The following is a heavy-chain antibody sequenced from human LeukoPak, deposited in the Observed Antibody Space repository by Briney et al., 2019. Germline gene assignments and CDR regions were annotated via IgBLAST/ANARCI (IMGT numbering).Heavy chain of an antibody. CDR3: AKDTNSGYALPRGYFDY. Sequence: PGRSLRLSCAASGFTFDDYAMHWVRQAPGKGLEWVSGISWNSGSIGYADSVKGRFTISRDNAKNSLYLQMNSLRAEDMALYYCAKDTNSGYALPRGYFDYWGQRTLVTVSS. CDR2: ISWNSGSI. J-gene: IGHJ4*02. D-gene: IGHD5-12*01. V-gene: IGHV3-9*03. CDR1: GFTFDDYA.